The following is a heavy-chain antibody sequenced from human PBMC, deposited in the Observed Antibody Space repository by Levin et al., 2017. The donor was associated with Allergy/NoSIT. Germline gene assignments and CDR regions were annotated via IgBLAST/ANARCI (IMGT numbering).Heavy chain of an antibody. V-gene: IGHV3-33*01. CDR3: ARVLRFYYYYYMDV. Sequence: LSLTCAASGFTFSSSGMHWVRQAPGKGLEWVAVIWDDGYKKYYADSVKGRFTISRDNSKNTLYLQMNSLGAEDTAVYYCARVLRFYYYYYMDVWGKGTTVTVSS. D-gene: IGHD5-12*01. CDR2: IWDDGYKK. CDR1: GFTFSSSG. J-gene: IGHJ6*03.